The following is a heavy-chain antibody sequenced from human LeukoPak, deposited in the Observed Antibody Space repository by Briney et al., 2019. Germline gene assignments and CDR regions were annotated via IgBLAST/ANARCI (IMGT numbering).Heavy chain of an antibody. V-gene: IGHV4-4*09. CDR1: GCSISSYY. CDR2: IYTSGST. D-gene: IGHD3-22*01. CDR3: ARRYYDSSGYDY. J-gene: IGHJ4*02. Sequence: SETLSLTCTVSGCSISSYYWSWIRQPPGKGLEWIGYIYTSGSTNYNPSIKSGVAISVDTSKNQFSLKLSYVTAADTGVYYCARRYYDSSGYDYWGQGTLVTVSS.